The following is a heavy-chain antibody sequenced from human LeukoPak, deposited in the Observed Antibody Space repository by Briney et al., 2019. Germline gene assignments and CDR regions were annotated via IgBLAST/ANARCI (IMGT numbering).Heavy chain of an antibody. Sequence: PRASVKVSCKASGYTFTSYGISWMRQAPGQGLEWMGWISAYNGNTNYAQKLQGRVTMTTDTSTSTAYMELRSLRSDDTAVYYCARGIYSSSWLGYFDYWGQGTLVTVSS. V-gene: IGHV1-18*01. J-gene: IGHJ4*02. D-gene: IGHD6-13*01. CDR2: ISAYNGNT. CDR3: ARGIYSSSWLGYFDY. CDR1: GYTFTSYG.